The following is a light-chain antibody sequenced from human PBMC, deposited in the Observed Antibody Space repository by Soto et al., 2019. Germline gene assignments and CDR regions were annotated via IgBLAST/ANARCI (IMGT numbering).Light chain of an antibody. CDR1: SSNIGSNT. J-gene: IGLJ1*01. V-gene: IGLV1-44*01. CDR2: ANN. CDR3: AAWDDSLNGFV. Sequence: QAVVTQPPSASGTPGRRVTMSCSGSSSNIGSNTVNWYQQLPGTAPKLLIYANNQRPSGVPDRFSGSKSGTSASLAISGLQSEDEADYYCAAWDDSLNGFVFGTGTKLTVL.